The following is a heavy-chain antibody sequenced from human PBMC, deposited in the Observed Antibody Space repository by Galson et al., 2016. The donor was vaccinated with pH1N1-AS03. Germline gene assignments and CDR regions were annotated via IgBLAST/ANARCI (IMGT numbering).Heavy chain of an antibody. V-gene: IGHV4-34*01. CDR2: ISHSGST. CDR1: GGSFSGYY. D-gene: IGHD1-20*01. Sequence: LSLPCAVSGGSFSGYYWSWVRQPPGRGLERIGEISHSGSTKYNPSLKSRVAISIHTSKNQFSLTVTSVTAADTAIYYCARGVDNFNVFVFEMWGRGTMVTVSS. J-gene: IGHJ3*02. CDR3: ARGVDNFNVFVFEM.